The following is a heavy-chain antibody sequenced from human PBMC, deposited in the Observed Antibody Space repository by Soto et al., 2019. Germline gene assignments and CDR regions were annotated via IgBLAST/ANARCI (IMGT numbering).Heavy chain of an antibody. J-gene: IGHJ6*02. V-gene: IGHV3-23*01. Sequence: EVQLLESGGGLVQPGGSLRLSCAASGFTFSNSAMSWVRQAPGKGLEWVSSISGSGGVTYYADSAKGRFTISRDNSKNTRNVQMDSLRAEDTAVYYCAKDIYSGRVYSMDVWGQGTTVTVSS. CDR2: ISGSGGVT. CDR3: AKDIYSGRVYSMDV. D-gene: IGHD5-12*01. CDR1: GFTFSNSA.